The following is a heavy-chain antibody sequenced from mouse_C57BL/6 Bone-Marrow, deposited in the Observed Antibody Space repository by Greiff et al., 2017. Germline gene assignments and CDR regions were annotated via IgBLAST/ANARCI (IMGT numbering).Heavy chain of an antibody. CDR2: IYPRSGNT. V-gene: IGHV1-81*01. J-gene: IGHJ2*01. D-gene: IGHD2-4*01. CDR3: ARPYDYDVDFDY. CDR1: GYTFTSYG. Sequence: QVQLKESGAELARPGASVKLSCKASGYTFTSYGISWVKQRTGQGLEWIGEIYPRSGNTYYNEKFKGKATLTADKSSSTAYMELRRLTSEDAAVYFCARPYDYDVDFDYWGQGTTLTVSS.